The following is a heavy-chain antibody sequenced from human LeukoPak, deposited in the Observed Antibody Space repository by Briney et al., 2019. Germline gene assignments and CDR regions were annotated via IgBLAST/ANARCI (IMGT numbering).Heavy chain of an antibody. CDR3: ARDPSGGGSASDY. J-gene: IGHJ4*02. CDR2: INTETQKP. D-gene: IGHD1-26*01. CDR1: GYSLTSYP. V-gene: IGHV7-4-1*02. Sequence: GASVKVSCKASGYSLTSYPVNWVRQAPGQGLEWMGWINTETQKPTYAQGFTGRFVFSLDTSPSTAYLQISNLKAEDTAIYYCARDPSGGGSASDYWGQGTLVTVST.